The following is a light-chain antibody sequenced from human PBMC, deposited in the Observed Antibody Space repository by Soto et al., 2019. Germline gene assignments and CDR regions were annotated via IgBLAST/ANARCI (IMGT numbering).Light chain of an antibody. Sequence: QSVLAQSPSVSAAPGQRVTISCSGSSSNIPYQFVSWYKQFPGMAPTLLIYDNSRRPSGVPDRFSATKPGPSATLDIAGLQTADEAVYYCASWDSDLDGFVFGPGTKVTVL. V-gene: IGLV1-51*01. J-gene: IGLJ1*01. CDR3: ASWDSDLDGFV. CDR2: DNS. CDR1: SSNIPYQF.